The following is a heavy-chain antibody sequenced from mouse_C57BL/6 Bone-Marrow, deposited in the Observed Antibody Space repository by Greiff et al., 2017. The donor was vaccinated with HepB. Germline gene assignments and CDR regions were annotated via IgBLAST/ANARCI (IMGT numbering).Heavy chain of an antibody. CDR3: SDGYYWFAY. V-gene: IGHV14-4*01. D-gene: IGHD2-3*01. CDR2: IDPENGDT. Sequence: EVQLQQSGAELVRPGASVKLSCTASGFNIKDDYMHWVKQRPEQGLEWIGWIDPENGDTEYASKFQGKATITADTSSNTAYLQLSSLTFEDTAVYYCSDGYYWFAYWGQGTLVTVSA. J-gene: IGHJ3*01. CDR1: GFNIKDDY.